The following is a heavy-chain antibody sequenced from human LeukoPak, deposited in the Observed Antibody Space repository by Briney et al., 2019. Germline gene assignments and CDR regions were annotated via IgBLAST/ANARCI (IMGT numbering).Heavy chain of an antibody. CDR3: ARETSARGVSTH. V-gene: IGHV3-20*04. CDR1: GFSFDDYG. D-gene: IGHD3-10*01. J-gene: IGHJ4*02. CDR2: INWKTGAT. Sequence: GGSLRLSCAASGFSFDDYGMSWVRQAPGKGLEWLSGINWKTGATGYSDSVKGRFTISKDNTKNSLYLQMNSPRAEDTAFYYCARETSARGVSTHWGQGTLVTVSS.